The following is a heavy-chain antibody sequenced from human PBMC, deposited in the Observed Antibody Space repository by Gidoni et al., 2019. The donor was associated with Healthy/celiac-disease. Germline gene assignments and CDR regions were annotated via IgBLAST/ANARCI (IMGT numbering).Heavy chain of an antibody. V-gene: IGHV3-15*01. CDR2: IKSKTDGGTT. J-gene: IGHJ4*02. CDR1: GFTFSNAW. Sequence: EVQLVEPGGDLVKPGGPLRLYCAASGFTFSNAWMSWVRQAPGKWLELVGRIKSKTDGGTTDYAAPVKGRFTSSRDDSKNTLYLQMNSLKTEDTAVYYCSYDSSLIDYWGQGTLVTVAS. D-gene: IGHD3-22*01. CDR3: SYDSSLIDY.